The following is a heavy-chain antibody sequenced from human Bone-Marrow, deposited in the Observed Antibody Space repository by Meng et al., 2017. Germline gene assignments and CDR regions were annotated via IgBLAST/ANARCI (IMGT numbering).Heavy chain of an antibody. CDR2: IWYDGSNK. J-gene: IGHJ4*02. D-gene: IGHD3-10*01. CDR3: ARDAPITMVRGVIDY. CDR1: GFTFSSYS. Sequence: GESLKISCAASGFTFSSYSMNWVRQAPGKGLEWVAVIWYDGSNKYYADSVKGRFTISRDNSKNTLYLQMNSLRAEDTAVYYCARDAPITMVRGVIDYWGQGTLVTVSS. V-gene: IGHV3-33*08.